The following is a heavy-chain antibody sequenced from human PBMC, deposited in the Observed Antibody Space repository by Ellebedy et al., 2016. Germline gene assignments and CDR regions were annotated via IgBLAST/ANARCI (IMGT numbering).Heavy chain of an antibody. J-gene: IGHJ4*02. CDR2: ISYDGSNK. CDR3: AKSEQLVIY. Sequence: GGSLRLSXAASGFTFSSYGMHWVRQAPGKGLEWVAVISYDGSNKYYADSVKGRFTISRDNSKNTLYLQMNSLRAEDTAVYYCAKSEQLVIYWGQGTLVTVSS. CDR1: GFTFSSYG. D-gene: IGHD6-13*01. V-gene: IGHV3-30*18.